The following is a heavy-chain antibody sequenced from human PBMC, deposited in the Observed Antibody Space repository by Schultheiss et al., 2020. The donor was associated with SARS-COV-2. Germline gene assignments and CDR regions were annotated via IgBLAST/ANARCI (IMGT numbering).Heavy chain of an antibody. D-gene: IGHD6-13*01. CDR1: GGSISSGDSS. V-gene: IGHV4-30-2*01. CDR2: IFHSGST. CDR3: AREAAAAAGGWFDP. Sequence: SQTLSLTCAVSGGSISSGDSSWSWIRQPPGKGLEWIGYIFHSGSTYSNPSVKSRVTISEDRSKNQFSLKLSSVTAEDTAVYYCAREAAAAAGGWFDPWGQGTLVTVSS. J-gene: IGHJ5*02.